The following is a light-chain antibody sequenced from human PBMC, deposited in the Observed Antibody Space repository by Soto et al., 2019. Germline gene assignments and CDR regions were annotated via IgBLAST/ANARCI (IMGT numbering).Light chain of an antibody. J-gene: IGKJ2*01. CDR2: KAS. Sequence: DIQMTQSPSTLSASVGDRVTITCRASQSISMWLAWYQQKPGKAPKGLIYKASSLESGVPSRFRGSGSGTEFTLTISSLQPDDFATYYCQQYNTYPYTFGQGTQLEIK. CDR1: QSISMW. CDR3: QQYNTYPYT. V-gene: IGKV1-5*03.